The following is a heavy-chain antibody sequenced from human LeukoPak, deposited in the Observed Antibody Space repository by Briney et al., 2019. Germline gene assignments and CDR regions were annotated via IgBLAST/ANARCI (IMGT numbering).Heavy chain of an antibody. J-gene: IGHJ4*02. CDR1: GLTFSSYT. D-gene: IGHD2-21*02. Sequence: GGSLRLSCVVSGLTFSSYTMNWVRQAQGKGLEGVSSISSRSRNISYADSVKGRFTIYRDNAKNSLYLQMNSVRDEDTAEYYCARDWVTYWGQGTLVTVSS. CDR3: ARDWVTY. CDR2: ISSRSRNI. V-gene: IGHV3-21*01.